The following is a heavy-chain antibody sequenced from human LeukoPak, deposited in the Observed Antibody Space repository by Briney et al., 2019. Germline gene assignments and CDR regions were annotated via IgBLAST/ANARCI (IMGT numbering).Heavy chain of an antibody. CDR1: GSTFIRDT. CDR3: ARNHEQLVSGWFDS. J-gene: IGHJ5*01. CDR2: ISPILGLR. Sequence: SVKVSCKTSGSTFIRDTISWVRQAPGQGLEWMGRISPILGLRNFAQKFQGRVTITADKSTSTAYMELRSLRSDDTAVYYCARNHEQLVSGWFDSWGQGTLVTVSS. D-gene: IGHD6-13*01. V-gene: IGHV1-69*02.